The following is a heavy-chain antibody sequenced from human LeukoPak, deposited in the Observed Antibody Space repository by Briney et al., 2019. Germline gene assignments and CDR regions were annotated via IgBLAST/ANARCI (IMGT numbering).Heavy chain of an antibody. CDR3: ARMGRSSGPFQH. D-gene: IGHD6-25*01. Sequence: SETLSLTCTVSGGSISSYYWSWIRQPPGKGLEWIGYIFYSVSTNYNSSLKSRVTISVDTSKNQFSLKLSSVTAADTAVYYCARMGRSSGPFQHWGQGTLVTVSS. CDR1: GGSISSYY. V-gene: IGHV4-59*01. J-gene: IGHJ1*01. CDR2: IFYSVST.